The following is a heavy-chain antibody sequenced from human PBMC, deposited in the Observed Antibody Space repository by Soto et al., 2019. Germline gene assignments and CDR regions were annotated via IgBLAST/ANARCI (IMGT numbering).Heavy chain of an antibody. J-gene: IGHJ3*02. D-gene: IGHD1-20*01. Sequence: ASVKVSCKTSGYTFNSYGISWVRQAPGQGLEWMGWISAYNGNTNYAQKLQGRVTMTTDTSTSTAYMELRSLTSDDTAVYYCASSLSVTGTGSGAFDIWGQGTMVTVSS. CDR2: ISAYNGNT. CDR3: ASSLSVTGTGSGAFDI. CDR1: GYTFNSYG. V-gene: IGHV1-18*01.